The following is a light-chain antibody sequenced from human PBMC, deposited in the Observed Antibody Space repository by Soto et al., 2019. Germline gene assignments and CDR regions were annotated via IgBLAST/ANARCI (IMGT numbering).Light chain of an antibody. V-gene: IGLV2-8*01. CDR1: SRDIGGYNY. Sequence: QSALTQPASVSGSPGQSITISCTGTSRDIGGYNYVSWHQQHPGKAPKVIITEVSKRPSGVPDRFSGSKSGNTASLTVSGLQAEDEADYYCSSYAGSNNVVFGGGTKLTVL. CDR2: EVS. CDR3: SSYAGSNNVV. J-gene: IGLJ2*01.